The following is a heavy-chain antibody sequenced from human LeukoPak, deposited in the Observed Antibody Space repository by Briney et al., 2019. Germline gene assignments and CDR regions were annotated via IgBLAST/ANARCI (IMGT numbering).Heavy chain of an antibody. CDR2: IYYSGST. CDR3: ARQLLWFGELGGMDV. Sequence: SETLSLTCTVCGGSISSYYWSWGRQPPGKGLGWGGYIYYSGSTNYNPSLKSRVTISVDTSKNQFSLKLSSVTAADTAVYYCARQLLWFGELGGMDVWGKGTTVTVSS. J-gene: IGHJ6*04. V-gene: IGHV4-59*01. CDR1: GGSISSYY. D-gene: IGHD3-10*01.